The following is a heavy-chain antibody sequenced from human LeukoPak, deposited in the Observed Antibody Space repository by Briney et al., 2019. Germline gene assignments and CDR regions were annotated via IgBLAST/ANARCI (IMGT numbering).Heavy chain of an antibody. D-gene: IGHD3-22*01. CDR1: GYTFTSYA. CDR2: INTNTGNP. J-gene: IGHJ4*02. CDR3: ARETYYYDSSGYVRCLDY. Sequence: ASVKVSCKASGYTFTSYAMNWVRQAPGQGLEWMGWINTNTGNPTYAQGFTGRFVFSLDTSVSTAYLQISSLKAEDTAVYYCARETYYYDSSGYVRCLDYWGQGTLVTVSS. V-gene: IGHV7-4-1*02.